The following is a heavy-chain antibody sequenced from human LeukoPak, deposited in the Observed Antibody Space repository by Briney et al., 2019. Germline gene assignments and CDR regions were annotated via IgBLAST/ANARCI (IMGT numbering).Heavy chain of an antibody. CDR1: GYTFTGYY. D-gene: IGHD3-22*01. CDR2: INPNSGGT. Sequence: ASVKVSCKASGYTFTGYYMHWVRQAPGQGLEWMGRINPNSGGTNYAQKFQGRVTMTRDTSISTACMELSRLRSDDTAVYYCAREGSSGYFSFYYWGQGTLVTVSS. J-gene: IGHJ4*02. V-gene: IGHV1-2*06. CDR3: AREGSSGYFSFYY.